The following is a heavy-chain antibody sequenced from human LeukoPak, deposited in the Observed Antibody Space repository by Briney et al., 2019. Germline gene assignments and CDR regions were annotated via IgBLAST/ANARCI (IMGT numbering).Heavy chain of an antibody. CDR2: INTDGNVT. CDR1: GFPLKTSR. Sequence: PGGPLSLPYAASGFPLKTSRVLWSAQARGKGLEGVSRINTDGNVTTFPDSVKGRFTVSRDNADNTIFLQMNSARDDDTAVYDCATKQWLAPPPDSWGQGAPVTVSS. D-gene: IGHD6-19*01. CDR3: ATKQWLAPPPDS. V-gene: IGHV3-74*03. J-gene: IGHJ4*02.